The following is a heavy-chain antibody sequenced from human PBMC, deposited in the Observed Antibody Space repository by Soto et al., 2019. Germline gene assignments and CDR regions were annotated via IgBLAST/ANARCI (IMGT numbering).Heavy chain of an antibody. Sequence: QVQLQESGPGLVKPSQTLSLTCTVSGVSISSGRYYWSWLRQLPGMGLEWIGSIYYTGSTHSNPSLESRVTISLHTSKRQFSLKLTSVSVADTAVYYCATRRPISRGSFEWWGQGTLTTVSS. D-gene: IGHD3-10*01. CDR3: ATRRPISRGSFEW. CDR1: GVSISSGRYY. CDR2: IYYTGST. J-gene: IGHJ4*02. V-gene: IGHV4-31*03.